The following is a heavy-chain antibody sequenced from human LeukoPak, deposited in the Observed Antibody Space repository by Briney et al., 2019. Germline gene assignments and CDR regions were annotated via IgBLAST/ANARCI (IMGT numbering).Heavy chain of an antibody. Sequence: SETLSLTCAVYGGSFSGYYWSWIRQPPGKGLEWIGGINHSGSTNYNPSLKSRVTISVDTSKNQFSLKLSSVTAADTAVYYCARGNVDLAGSDKYYYYGMDVWGQGTTVTVSS. CDR1: GGSFSGYY. CDR3: ARGNVDLAGSDKYYYYGMDV. D-gene: IGHD3-10*01. J-gene: IGHJ6*02. V-gene: IGHV4-34*01. CDR2: INHSGST.